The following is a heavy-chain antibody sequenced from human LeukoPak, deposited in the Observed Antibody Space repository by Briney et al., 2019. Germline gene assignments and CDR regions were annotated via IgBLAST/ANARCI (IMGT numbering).Heavy chain of an antibody. V-gene: IGHV3-23*01. CDR2: ITGSGPTT. Sequence: PGGPLRLSCVASGFTFSNHAMTWVRQAPGKGLEWVSAITGSGPTTFYADSVKGRFTISRDNSNNLLALQMTSLRVEDTAVYYCAEAPDSVWGRYRNNYVDSWGQGVLVSVS. CDR1: GFTFSNHA. CDR3: AEAPDSVWGRYRNNYVDS. J-gene: IGHJ5*01. D-gene: IGHD3-16*02.